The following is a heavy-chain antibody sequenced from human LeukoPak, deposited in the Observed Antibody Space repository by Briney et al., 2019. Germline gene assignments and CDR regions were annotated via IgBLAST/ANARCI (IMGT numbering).Heavy chain of an antibody. V-gene: IGHV3-21*01. CDR2: ISSSSSYI. Sequence: GGSLRLSCAASGFTSSSYSMNWVRQAPGKGLEWVSSISSSSSYIYYADSVKGRFTISRDNAKNSLYLKMKSLRAEAKAVYYCARDLVTVVSPFDYWGQGTLVTVSS. J-gene: IGHJ4*02. D-gene: IGHD4-23*01. CDR3: ARDLVTVVSPFDY. CDR1: GFTSSSYS.